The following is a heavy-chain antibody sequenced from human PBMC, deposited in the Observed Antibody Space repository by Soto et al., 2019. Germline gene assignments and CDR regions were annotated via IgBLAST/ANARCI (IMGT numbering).Heavy chain of an antibody. CDR2: ISGSGGST. Sequence: PGGSLRLSCAASGFTFSSYAMSWVRQAPGKGLEWVSAISGSGGSTYYADSVKGRFTISRDSSKNTLYLQMNSLRAEDTAVYYCAKVGYYYDSSGYFPGDAFDIWGQGTMVTVSS. D-gene: IGHD3-22*01. V-gene: IGHV3-23*01. CDR3: AKVGYYYDSSGYFPGDAFDI. J-gene: IGHJ3*02. CDR1: GFTFSSYA.